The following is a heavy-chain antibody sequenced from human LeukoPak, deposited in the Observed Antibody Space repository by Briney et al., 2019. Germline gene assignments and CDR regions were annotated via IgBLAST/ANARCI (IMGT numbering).Heavy chain of an antibody. CDR3: AREERYCSGGSCYFGY. V-gene: IGHV1-69*06. CDR2: IIPIFGTA. CDR1: GGTFSSYA. Sequence: EASVKVSCKASGGTFSSYAISWVRQAPGQGLEWMGGIIPIFGTANYAQKFQGRVTITADKSTSTAYMELSSLRSEDTAVYYCAREERYCSGGSCYFGYWGQGTLVTVSS. D-gene: IGHD2-15*01. J-gene: IGHJ4*02.